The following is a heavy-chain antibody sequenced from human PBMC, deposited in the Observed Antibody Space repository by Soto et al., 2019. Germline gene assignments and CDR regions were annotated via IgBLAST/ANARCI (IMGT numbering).Heavy chain of an antibody. V-gene: IGHV3-30*18. CDR2: ISYDGSNK. CDR1: GFTFSSYG. D-gene: IGHD2-2*01. Sequence: LRLSCAASGFTFSSYGMHWVRQAPGKGLVWVAVISYDGSNKYYADSVNGRFTISRDNSKNTLDLQMNSLSAEDTAVYYCAKDLSAAYCNRTSCYLGMDDWGQGTTETDSS. CDR3: AKDLSAAYCNRTSCYLGMDD. J-gene: IGHJ6*02.